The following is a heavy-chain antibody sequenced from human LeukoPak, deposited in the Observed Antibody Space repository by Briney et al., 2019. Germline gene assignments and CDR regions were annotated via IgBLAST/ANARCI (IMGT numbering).Heavy chain of an antibody. V-gene: IGHV4-34*01. J-gene: IGHJ3*02. CDR1: GGSFSGYY. D-gene: IGHD3-22*01. Sequence: NPSETLSLTCAVYGGSFSGYYWSWIRQPPGKGLEWIGEINHSGSTNYNPSLKSRVTISVDTSKNQFSLRLSSVTAADTAVYYCARETIDITITVVVRMGDAFDIWGQGTMVTVSS. CDR3: ARETIDITITVVVRMGDAFDI. CDR2: INHSGST.